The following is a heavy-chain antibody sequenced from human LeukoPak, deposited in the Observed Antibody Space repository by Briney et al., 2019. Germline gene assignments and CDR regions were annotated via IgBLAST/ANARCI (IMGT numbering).Heavy chain of an antibody. CDR2: INPNSGGT. CDR1: GYTFTGYY. CDR3: ARDDDSSGYSHDY. Sequence: ASVKVSCKASGYTFTGYYMHWVRQAPGQGLEWMGWINPNSGGTNYAQKFQGRVTMTRDTSISTAYMKLSRLRSDDTAVYYCARDDDSSGYSHDYWGQGTLVTVSS. D-gene: IGHD3-22*01. J-gene: IGHJ4*02. V-gene: IGHV1-2*02.